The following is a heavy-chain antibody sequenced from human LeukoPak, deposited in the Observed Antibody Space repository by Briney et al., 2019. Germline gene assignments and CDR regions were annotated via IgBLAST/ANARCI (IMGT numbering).Heavy chain of an antibody. CDR1: GFTFTSYA. Sequence: GGSLRLSCAASGFTFTSYAMNWVRQAPGKGLEWASGISGSGDSTYYADSVKGRFTISRDNSQNTVYLQMNSLRAEDTAVYYCAKAVAYGHFDYWGQGTLVTVSS. CDR2: ISGSGDST. V-gene: IGHV3-23*01. D-gene: IGHD2-21*01. CDR3: AKAVAYGHFDY. J-gene: IGHJ4*02.